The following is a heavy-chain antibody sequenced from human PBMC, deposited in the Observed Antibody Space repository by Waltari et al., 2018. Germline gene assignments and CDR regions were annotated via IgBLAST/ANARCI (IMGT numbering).Heavy chain of an antibody. V-gene: IGHV3-23*01. D-gene: IGHD2-8*02. Sequence: EVLPLESGGGLVQPGGSLRLSCAASGFSFSSYVMSWVRQPPGKWLEWVSGISGSGDDTYYADSVKGRFTVSRDNSKNTLYLQMPSLRVADTAVYYCAKGTAHYGMDVWGQGTTVTVSS. J-gene: IGHJ6*02. CDR1: GFSFSSYV. CDR2: ISGSGDDT. CDR3: AKGTAHYGMDV.